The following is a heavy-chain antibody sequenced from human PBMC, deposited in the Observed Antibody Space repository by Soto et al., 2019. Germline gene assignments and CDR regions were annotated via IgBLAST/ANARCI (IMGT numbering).Heavy chain of an antibody. V-gene: IGHV1-69*13. CDR2: IIPIFGTA. Sequence: ASVKVSCKASGGTFSSYASSWVRQAPGQGLEWMGGIIPIFGTANYAQKFQGRVTITADESTSTAYMELSSLRSEDTAVYYCARDMEIFGVVIIREYYYYYGMDVWGQGTTVTVSS. CDR1: GGTFSSYA. CDR3: ARDMEIFGVVIIREYYYYYGMDV. J-gene: IGHJ6*02. D-gene: IGHD3-3*01.